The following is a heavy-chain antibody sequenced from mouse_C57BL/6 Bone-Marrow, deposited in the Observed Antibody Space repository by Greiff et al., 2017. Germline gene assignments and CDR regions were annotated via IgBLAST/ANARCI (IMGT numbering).Heavy chain of an antibody. CDR1: GFTFSDAW. CDR2: IRNKANNHAT. J-gene: IGHJ4*01. D-gene: IGHD1-1*01. CDR3: TRGATVVARYAMDY. Sequence: EVKLMESGGGLVQPGGSMKLSCAASGFTFSDAWMDWVRQSPEKGLEWVAEIRNKANNHATYYAESVKGRFTISRDDSKSSVYLQMNSLRAEDTGIYYCTRGATVVARYAMDYWGQGTSVTFSS. V-gene: IGHV6-6*01.